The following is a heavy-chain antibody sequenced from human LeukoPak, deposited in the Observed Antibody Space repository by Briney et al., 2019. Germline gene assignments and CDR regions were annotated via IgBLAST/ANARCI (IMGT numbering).Heavy chain of an antibody. Sequence: GASVKVSCKASGYTFTNYRISWVRQAPGQGLEWMGWISAYNGDTNYAQKLQDRVTMTTDTSTSTAYMEVRSLRSDDTAVYYCARGAYCGGDCYQRSLDYWGQGALVTVSS. J-gene: IGHJ4*02. CDR2: ISAYNGDT. CDR1: GYTFTNYR. V-gene: IGHV1-18*01. CDR3: ARGAYCGGDCYQRSLDY. D-gene: IGHD2-21*02.